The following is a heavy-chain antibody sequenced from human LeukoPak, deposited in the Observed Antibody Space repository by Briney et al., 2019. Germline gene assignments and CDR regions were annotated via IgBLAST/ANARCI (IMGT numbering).Heavy chain of an antibody. J-gene: IGHJ4*02. CDR1: GNYW. D-gene: IGHD2/OR15-2a*01. CDR2: INSDGSWT. Sequence: GGSLRLSCAASGNYWMHWVRQAPGKGLVWVSHINSDGSWTSYADSVKGRFTISKDSAKNTVYLQMNSLRAEDTAAYYCVSFYETYWGRGTLVTVSS. V-gene: IGHV3-74*01. CDR3: VSFYETY.